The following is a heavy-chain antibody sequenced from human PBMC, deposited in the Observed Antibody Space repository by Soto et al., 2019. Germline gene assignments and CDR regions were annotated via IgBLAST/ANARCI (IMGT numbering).Heavy chain of an antibody. CDR2: IKQDGSEK. J-gene: IGHJ5*02. CDR3: AREDLLWWLDH. V-gene: IGHV3-7*03. D-gene: IGHD2-21*01. Sequence: EVKLVESGGGLVQPGGSLRLSCAASGFTFSNDWMTWVRQAPGKGLEWVANIKQDGSEKYYVDSVRGRFTISRDHAKDSLYLQMNSLRAEDTAVYYCAREDLLWWLDHWGQGTLVTVSS. CDR1: GFTFSNDW.